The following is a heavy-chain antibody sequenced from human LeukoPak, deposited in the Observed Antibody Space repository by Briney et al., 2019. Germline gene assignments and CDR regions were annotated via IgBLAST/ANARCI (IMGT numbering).Heavy chain of an antibody. V-gene: IGHV3-30*04. Sequence: GRSLRLSCAASGFTFSSYAMHWVRQAPGKGLEWVAVISYDGSNKYYADSVKGRFTISRDNSKNTLYLQMNSLRAEDTAVYYCARDTSTVTTYRGFDYWGQGTLVTVSS. D-gene: IGHD4-17*01. CDR1: GFTFSSYA. CDR3: ARDTSTVTTYRGFDY. J-gene: IGHJ4*02. CDR2: ISYDGSNK.